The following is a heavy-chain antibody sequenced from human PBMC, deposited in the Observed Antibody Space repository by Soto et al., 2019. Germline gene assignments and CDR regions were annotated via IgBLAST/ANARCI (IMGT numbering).Heavy chain of an antibody. CDR3: ASSIAARGDYYYGMDV. Sequence: SETLSLTCTVSGGSISSGDYYWSWIRQPPGKGLEWIGYIYYSGSTYYNPSLKSRVTISVDTSKNQFSLKLSSVTAADTAVYYCASSIAARGDYYYGMDVWGQGATVTVSS. J-gene: IGHJ6*02. CDR2: IYYSGST. V-gene: IGHV4-30-4*01. CDR1: GGSISSGDYY. D-gene: IGHD6-6*01.